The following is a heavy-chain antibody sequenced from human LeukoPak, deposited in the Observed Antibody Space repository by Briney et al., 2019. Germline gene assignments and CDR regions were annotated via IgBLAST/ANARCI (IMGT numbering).Heavy chain of an antibody. Sequence: GASVTVSCKASGYSFTSYNINWGRQAPGQGLEWMGIINPSGGSTSYAQKFQGRVTMTRDTSTSTVYMELSSLRSEDTAVYYCAREIAAAWTYFDYWGQGTLVTVSS. CDR3: AREIAAAWTYFDY. CDR1: GYSFTSYN. J-gene: IGHJ4*02. D-gene: IGHD6-13*01. V-gene: IGHV1-46*01. CDR2: INPSGGST.